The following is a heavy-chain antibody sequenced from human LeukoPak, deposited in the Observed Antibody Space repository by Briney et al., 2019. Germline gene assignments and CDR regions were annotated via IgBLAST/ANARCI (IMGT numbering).Heavy chain of an antibody. CDR1: GRSLSSLY. Sequence: SETLSLTCSVSGRSLSSLYWRWIRQPPGKGLEWIGYIYYTGSPNYNTSLKSRVTIFLDMSKNQFSLRLSSVTAADTAVYYCARHRAYSSSSPFDYWGQGTLFTVSS. CDR3: ARHRAYSSSSPFDY. CDR2: IYYTGSP. D-gene: IGHD6-6*01. J-gene: IGHJ4*02. V-gene: IGHV4-59*08.